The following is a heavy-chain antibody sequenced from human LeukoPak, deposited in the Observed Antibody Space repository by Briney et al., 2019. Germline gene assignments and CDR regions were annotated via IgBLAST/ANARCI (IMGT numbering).Heavy chain of an antibody. CDR3: ARLAIDYYYYYMDV. CDR1: GGSFSGYY. D-gene: IGHD3-22*01. CDR2: INHSGST. J-gene: IGHJ6*03. Sequence: SETLSLTCAVYGGSFSGYYWSWIRQPPGKGLERIGEINHSGSTNYNPSLKSRVTISVDTSKNQFSLKLSSVTAADTAVYYCARLAIDYYYYYMDVWGKGTTVTVSS. V-gene: IGHV4-34*01.